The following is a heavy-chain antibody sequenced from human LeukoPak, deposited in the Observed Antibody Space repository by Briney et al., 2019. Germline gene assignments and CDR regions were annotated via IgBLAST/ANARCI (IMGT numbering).Heavy chain of an antibody. J-gene: IGHJ4*02. D-gene: IGHD6-13*01. CDR2: IYYSGST. V-gene: IGHV4-59*01. CDR3: ARDRGAAAGSWSFDY. Sequence: GSLRLSCAASGFTFSSYWMSWVRQAPGKGLEWIGYIYYSGSTNYNPSLKSRVTISVDTSKNQFSLKLSSVTAADTAVYYCARDRGAAAGSWSFDYWGQGTLVTVSS. CDR1: GFTFSSYW.